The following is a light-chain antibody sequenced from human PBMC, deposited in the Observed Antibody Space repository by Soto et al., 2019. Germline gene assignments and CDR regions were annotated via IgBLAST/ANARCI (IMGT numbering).Light chain of an antibody. CDR1: QSVGSY. V-gene: IGKV3-11*01. Sequence: EIVLTQSPATLSLSPGERATLSCRASQSVGSYLAWYQQKPGQAPRLLIYGASNRAPGIPARFSGSGSGTEFTLTISSLESEDFAVYYCQHQSNWPRTFGQGTRVEIK. CDR3: QHQSNWPRT. CDR2: GAS. J-gene: IGKJ1*01.